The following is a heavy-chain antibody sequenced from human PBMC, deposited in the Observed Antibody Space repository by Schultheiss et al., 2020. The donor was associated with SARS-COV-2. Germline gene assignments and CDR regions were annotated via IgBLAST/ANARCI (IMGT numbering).Heavy chain of an antibody. CDR3: ARGAVVVPAATYYYYMDV. Sequence: SETLSLTCAVYGGSFSGYYWSWIRQPPGKGLEWIGFIFYSGNTNYNPSLKSRVTISVDTSKNQFSLKLSSVTAADTAVYYCARGAVVVPAATYYYYMDVWGKGTTVTVSS. CDR2: IFYSGNT. J-gene: IGHJ6*03. V-gene: IGHV4-59*01. D-gene: IGHD2-2*01. CDR1: GGSFSGYY.